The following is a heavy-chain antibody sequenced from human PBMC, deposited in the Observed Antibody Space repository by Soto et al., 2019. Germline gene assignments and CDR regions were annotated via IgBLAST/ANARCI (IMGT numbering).Heavy chain of an antibody. CDR2: IRWKSGSM. Sequence: DVQLVESGGGLVQPGRSLRLSCAASGFTLDDYAMHWVRQAPGKGLEWVSGIRWKSGSMGYADSVKGRFTISIDKAKNSLYLHMNSLRAEDTALYYCAKAVNFWSGYFFDAFDIWGQGTMVTVSS. J-gene: IGHJ3*02. CDR1: GFTLDDYA. D-gene: IGHD3-3*01. CDR3: AKAVNFWSGYFFDAFDI. V-gene: IGHV3-9*01.